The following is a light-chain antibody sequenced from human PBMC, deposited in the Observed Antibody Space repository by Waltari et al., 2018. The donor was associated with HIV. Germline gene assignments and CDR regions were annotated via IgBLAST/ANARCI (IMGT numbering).Light chain of an antibody. Sequence: DIVMTQSPDSVAVSLGERATINCRSSQSVFKSSTYRNYLAWYQQKPGQPPTLLFYWAATRESGVPDRFSGSGSGTEFTLTISSLQAEDVAVYYCQQYYTTPLTFGGGTKVEIK. CDR2: WAA. CDR3: QQYYTTPLT. V-gene: IGKV4-1*01. CDR1: QSVFKSSTYRNY. J-gene: IGKJ4*01.